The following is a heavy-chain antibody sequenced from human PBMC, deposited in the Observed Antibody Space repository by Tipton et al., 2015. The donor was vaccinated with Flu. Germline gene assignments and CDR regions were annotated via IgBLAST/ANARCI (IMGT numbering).Heavy chain of an antibody. Sequence: SLRLSCTPSGFTFGTSAIAWVRQAPGKGLEWVGLIRSKTYGGTTEYAASVRGRFSISRDDSRNTGYLQLNSLRAEDTAVYYCARTRGGYCTSSSCYADYFDYWGQGTLVTVSS. CDR1: GFTFGTSA. V-gene: IGHV3-49*04. D-gene: IGHD2-2*01. J-gene: IGHJ4*02. CDR3: ARTRGGYCTSSSCYADYFDY. CDR2: IRSKTYGGTT.